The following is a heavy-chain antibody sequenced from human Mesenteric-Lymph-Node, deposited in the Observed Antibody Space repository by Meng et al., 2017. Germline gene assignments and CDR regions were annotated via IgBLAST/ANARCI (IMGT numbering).Heavy chain of an antibody. V-gene: IGHV4-4*02. Sequence: SETLSLTCAVSGGSISSSNWWSWVRQPPGKGLEWIGEIYHSGSTNYNPSLKSRVTISVDKSKNQFSLKLSSVTAADTAVYYCASVLGSYFPAEYFQHWGQGTLVTVSS. CDR1: GGSISSSNW. CDR2: IYHSGST. D-gene: IGHD1-26*01. J-gene: IGHJ1*01. CDR3: ASVLGSYFPAEYFQH.